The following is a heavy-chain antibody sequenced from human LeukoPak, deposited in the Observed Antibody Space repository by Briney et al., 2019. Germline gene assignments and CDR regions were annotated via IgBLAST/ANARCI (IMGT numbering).Heavy chain of an antibody. J-gene: IGHJ4*02. V-gene: IGHV3-48*03. CDR3: AKLQADYVWGSYRYTFDY. CDR2: ISSSGSTI. Sequence: PGGSLRLSCAASGFTFSSYEMNWVRQAPGKGLEWVSYISSSGSTIYYADSVKGRFTISRDNSKNTLYLQMNSLRAEDTAVYYCAKLQADYVWGSYRYTFDYWGQGTLVTVSS. D-gene: IGHD3-16*02. CDR1: GFTFSSYE.